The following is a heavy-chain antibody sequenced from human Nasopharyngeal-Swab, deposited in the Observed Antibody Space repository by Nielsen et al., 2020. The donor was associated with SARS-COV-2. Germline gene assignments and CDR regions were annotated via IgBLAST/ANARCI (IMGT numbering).Heavy chain of an antibody. D-gene: IGHD1-14*01. CDR1: GYTLTELS. Sequence: ASVKVSCKVSGYTLTELSMHWVRQAPGKGLEWMGGFDPEDGETIYAQKFQGRVTMTEDTSTDTAYMELSSLRSEDTAVYYCATADPAGSPSVWFDYWGQGTLGTVSS. J-gene: IGHJ4*02. V-gene: IGHV1-24*01. CDR2: FDPEDGET. CDR3: ATADPAGSPSVWFDY.